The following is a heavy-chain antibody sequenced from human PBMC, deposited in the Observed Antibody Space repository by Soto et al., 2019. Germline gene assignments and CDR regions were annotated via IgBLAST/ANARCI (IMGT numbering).Heavy chain of an antibody. V-gene: IGHV4-39*01. D-gene: IGHD3-10*01. Sequence: SETLCLTCSVSGGSISSRSHYWGWIRQPPGKGLEWIGRIYFSGSTYYNTSLKSRVTISTDMSKNQFSLKLSSVTAADTAVYYCARGTTMVDYYYMDVWGKGTTVTVSS. CDR1: GGSISSRSHY. J-gene: IGHJ6*03. CDR3: ARGTTMVDYYYMDV. CDR2: IYFSGST.